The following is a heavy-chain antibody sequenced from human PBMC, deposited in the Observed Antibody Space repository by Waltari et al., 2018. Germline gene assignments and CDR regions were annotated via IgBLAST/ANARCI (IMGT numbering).Heavy chain of an antibody. D-gene: IGHD3-22*01. V-gene: IGHV1-8*01. J-gene: IGHJ3*02. Sequence: QVQLVQSGAEVKKPGASVKVSCKASGYTFTSYDINWVRQATGQGLEWMGWMNPNSGNTGYAQKFQGRVTMTRNTSISTAYMELSSLRSEDTAVYYCARTLLNYYDSSGYKTHAFDIWGQGTMVTVSS. CDR1: GYTFTSYD. CDR2: MNPNSGNT. CDR3: ARTLLNYYDSSGYKTHAFDI.